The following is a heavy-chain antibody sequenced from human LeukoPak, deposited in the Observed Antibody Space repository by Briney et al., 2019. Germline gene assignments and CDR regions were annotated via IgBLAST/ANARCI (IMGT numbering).Heavy chain of an antibody. Sequence: SETLSLICTVSGGSISSYYWSWIRQPAGKGLEWIGRIYTSGSTNYNPSLKSRVTMSVDTSKNQFSLKLSSVTAADTAVYYCARGTYYYDFFSTGWADYWGQGTLVTVSS. CDR3: ARGTYYYDFFSTGWADY. D-gene: IGHD3-22*01. CDR2: IYTSGST. CDR1: GGSISSYY. V-gene: IGHV4-4*07. J-gene: IGHJ4*02.